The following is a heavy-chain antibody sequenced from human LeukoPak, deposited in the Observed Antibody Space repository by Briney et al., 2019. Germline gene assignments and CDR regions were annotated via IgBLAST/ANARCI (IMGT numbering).Heavy chain of an antibody. CDR3: ARDTMVRGVNPPYHFDY. D-gene: IGHD3-10*01. V-gene: IGHV3-30*03. CDR1: GFTFSSYG. Sequence: GGSLRLSCAASGFTFSSYGMHWVRQAPGKGLEWVAVISYDGSKKYYADSVKGRFTISRDNSKNTLYLQMNTLRDEDTAVYYCARDTMVRGVNPPYHFDYWGQGTLVTVSS. CDR2: ISYDGSKK. J-gene: IGHJ4*02.